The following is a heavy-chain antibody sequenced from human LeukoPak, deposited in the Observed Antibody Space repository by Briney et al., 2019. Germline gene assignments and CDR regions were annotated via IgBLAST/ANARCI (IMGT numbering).Heavy chain of an antibody. CDR3: AKEACSGTNCIYYFMDV. D-gene: IGHD3-10*02. J-gene: IGHJ6*03. V-gene: IGHV3-21*06. Sequence: TGGSLRLSCAASGFTFSSYGMSWVRQAPGKGLEWVSYISSKGTYINYADSVKGRFTISRDNAKSSVYLQMTSLRAEDTAVYYCAKEACSGTNCIYYFMDVWGKGTTVTVSS. CDR1: GFTFSSYG. CDR2: ISSKGTYI.